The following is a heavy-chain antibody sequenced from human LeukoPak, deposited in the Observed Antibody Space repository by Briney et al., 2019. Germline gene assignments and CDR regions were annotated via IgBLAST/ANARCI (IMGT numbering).Heavy chain of an antibody. J-gene: IGHJ5*02. CDR2: INHSGST. CDR1: GGSFSGYY. D-gene: IGHD2-2*01. CDR3: ARVGSLDVVVPAAMLGFDP. V-gene: IGHV4-34*01. Sequence: SETLSLTCAVYGGSFSGYYWSWIRQPPGKGLEWIGEINHSGSTNYNPSLKSRVTISVDTSKNQFSLKLSSVTAADTAVCYCARVGSLDVVVPAAMLGFDPWGQGTLVTVSS.